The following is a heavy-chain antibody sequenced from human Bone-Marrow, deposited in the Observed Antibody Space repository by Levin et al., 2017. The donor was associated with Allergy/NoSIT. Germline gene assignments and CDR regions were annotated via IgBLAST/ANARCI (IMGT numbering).Heavy chain of an antibody. D-gene: IGHD3-9*01. CDR2: IYWDDDK. Sequence: SGPTLVKPTQTLTLTCTFSGFSLSTSGVGVGWIRQPPGKALEWLALIYWDDDKRYSPSLKSRLTITKDTSKNQVVLTMTNMDPVDTATYYCAHRLTKYDILTGYYKGDRGSGGVFWFDPWGQGTLVTVSS. CDR1: GFSLSTSGVG. J-gene: IGHJ5*02. CDR3: AHRLTKYDILTGYYKGDRGSGGVFWFDP. V-gene: IGHV2-5*02.